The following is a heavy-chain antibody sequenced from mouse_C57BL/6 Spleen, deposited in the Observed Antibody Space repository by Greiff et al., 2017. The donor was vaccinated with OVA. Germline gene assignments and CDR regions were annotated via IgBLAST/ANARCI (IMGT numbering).Heavy chain of an antibody. CDR3: ARLALQGAMDY. CDR1: GYTFTDYY. Sequence: EVHLVESGPVLVKPGASVKMSCKASGYTFTDYYMNWVKQSHGKSLEWIGVINPYNGGTSYNQKFKGKATLTVDKSSSTAYMELNSLTSEDSAVYYCARLALQGAMDYWGQGTSVTVSS. V-gene: IGHV1-19*01. J-gene: IGHJ4*01. CDR2: INPYNGGT. D-gene: IGHD1-1*01.